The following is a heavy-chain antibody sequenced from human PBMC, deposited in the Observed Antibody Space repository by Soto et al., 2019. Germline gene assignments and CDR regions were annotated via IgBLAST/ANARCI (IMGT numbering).Heavy chain of an antibody. V-gene: IGHV1-8*01. CDR2: MNPNSGNT. J-gene: IGHJ6*02. CDR1: GYTFTSYD. CDR3: AREKTSYGMDV. Sequence: QVQLVQSGAEVKKHGASVKVSCKASGYTFTSYDINWVRQATGQGLAWMGWMNPNSGNTGYAQKFQSRVTMTRNTSISTAYMELSSLRSEVTAVYYCAREKTSYGMDVWGQGTTVTVSS.